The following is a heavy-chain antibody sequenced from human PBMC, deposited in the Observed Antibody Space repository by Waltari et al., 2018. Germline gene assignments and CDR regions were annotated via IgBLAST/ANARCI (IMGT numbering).Heavy chain of an antibody. Sequence: QVQLQESGPGLVRPSETLSLTCAVPGDSIRDANWWSWVRQPPGKGLEWIGEVFYNGGTNYNPSRKSRVTISVDKSKRQVSLKLMSVTSADTAVYYCAKNAAYNLDYWGQGTLVTVSS. CDR3: AKNAAYNLDY. CDR2: VFYNGGT. J-gene: IGHJ4*02. D-gene: IGHD2-15*01. V-gene: IGHV4-4*02. CDR1: GDSIRDANW.